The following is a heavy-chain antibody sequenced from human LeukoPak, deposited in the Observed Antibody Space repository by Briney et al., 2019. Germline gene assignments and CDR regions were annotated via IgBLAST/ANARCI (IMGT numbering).Heavy chain of an antibody. D-gene: IGHD3-16*02. J-gene: IGHJ4*02. Sequence: QTGGSLRLSCAASGFTFSSYAMSWVRQAPGKGLEWVGFIRTKAYGGTPEYAASVKGRFTISRDDFKSIAYLQVNSLKTEDTAVYFCSGTSYVWGSYRSLDFWGQGTLVTVSS. CDR1: GFTFSSYA. CDR2: IRTKAYGGTP. CDR3: SGTSYVWGSYRSLDF. V-gene: IGHV3-49*04.